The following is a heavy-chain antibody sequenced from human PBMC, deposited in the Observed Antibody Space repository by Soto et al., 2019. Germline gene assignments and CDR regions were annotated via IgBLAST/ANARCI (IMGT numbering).Heavy chain of an antibody. Sequence: GGSLRLSCAASGFTFSSYAMSWVRQAPGKGLEWVSAISGSGGSTYYAGSVKGRFTISRDNSKNTLYLQMNSLRAEDTAVYYCAKEQKDSSSWSELNYWGQGTLVTVSS. CDR1: GFTFSSYA. V-gene: IGHV3-23*01. CDR2: ISGSGGST. CDR3: AKEQKDSSSWSELNY. D-gene: IGHD6-13*01. J-gene: IGHJ4*02.